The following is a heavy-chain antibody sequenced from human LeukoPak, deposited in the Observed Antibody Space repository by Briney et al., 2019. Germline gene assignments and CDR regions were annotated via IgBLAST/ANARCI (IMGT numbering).Heavy chain of an antibody. CDR2: ISSSSSNI. V-gene: IGHV3-21*01. D-gene: IGHD3-10*01. Sequence: GGSLRLSCAASGFTFSSYSMNWVRQAPGKGLEWVSSISSSSSNIYYADSVKGRFTISRDNAKNSLYLQMNSLRAEDTAVYYCARESFLGEFSYFDYWGQGTLVTVSS. CDR3: ARESFLGEFSYFDY. J-gene: IGHJ4*02. CDR1: GFTFSSYS.